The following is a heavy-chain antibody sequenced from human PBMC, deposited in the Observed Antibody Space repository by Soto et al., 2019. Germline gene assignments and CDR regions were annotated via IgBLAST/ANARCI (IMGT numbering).Heavy chain of an antibody. J-gene: IGHJ5*02. CDR1: GCSFPNNY. CDR3: ARMESFGSLNWFDP. CDR2: MNPGSGDT. D-gene: IGHD5-18*01. Sequence: ASVKVSYKACGCSFPNNYVSWVRQATGQGLEWMGWMNPGSGDTGYAQKFQGRVTMTRDISIATAYMELNSLTSEDTAIYYCARMESFGSLNWFDPWGQGTLVTVSS. V-gene: IGHV1-8*01.